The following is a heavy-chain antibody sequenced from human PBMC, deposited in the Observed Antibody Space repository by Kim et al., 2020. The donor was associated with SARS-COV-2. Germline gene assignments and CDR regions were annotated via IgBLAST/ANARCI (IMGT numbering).Heavy chain of an antibody. Sequence: STSYAQKFQGRVTMTRDTSTSTVYMELSSLRSEDTAVYYCARDPYYGMDVWGQGTTVTVSS. J-gene: IGHJ6*02. CDR3: ARDPYYGMDV. CDR2: ST. V-gene: IGHV1-46*01.